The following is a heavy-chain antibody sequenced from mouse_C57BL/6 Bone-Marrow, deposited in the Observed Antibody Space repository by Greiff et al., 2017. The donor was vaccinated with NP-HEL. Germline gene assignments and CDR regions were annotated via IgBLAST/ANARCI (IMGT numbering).Heavy chain of an antibody. J-gene: IGHJ2*01. CDR1: GYTFTDYY. Sequence: VQLQQSGPVLVKPGASVKMSCKASGYTFTDYYMNWVKQSHGKSLEWIGVINPYNGGTSYNQKFKGKATLTVDKSSSTAYMELNSLTSEDSAVYYCARPPFTTVVVHYFDYWGQGTTLTVSS. CDR2: INPYNGGT. CDR3: ARPPFTTVVVHYFDY. V-gene: IGHV1-19*01. D-gene: IGHD1-1*01.